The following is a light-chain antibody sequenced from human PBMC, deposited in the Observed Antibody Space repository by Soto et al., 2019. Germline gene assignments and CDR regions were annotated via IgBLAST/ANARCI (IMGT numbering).Light chain of an antibody. J-gene: IGKJ3*01. CDR1: QSVSSSY. V-gene: IGKV3-20*01. CDR3: QHYGSSPFT. Sequence: EIVLTQSPGTLSLSPGERATLSCRASQSVSSSYLAWYQQKPGQAPKLLIHGASNRATAIPDRFSGSGSGTDFTLTISRLEPEDFAMYYCQHYGSSPFTFGPGTTVDLK. CDR2: GAS.